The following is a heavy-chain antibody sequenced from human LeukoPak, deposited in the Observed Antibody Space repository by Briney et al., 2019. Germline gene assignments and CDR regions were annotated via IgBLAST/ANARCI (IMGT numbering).Heavy chain of an antibody. J-gene: IGHJ3*02. CDR3: ARTKNLDAFDI. CDR2: IYYSGST. Sequence: KPSQTLSLTCTVSGGSISSGDYYWSWIRQPPGKGLEWIGYIYYSGSTYYNPSLKSRVTISVRTSKNQFSLKLSSVTAADTAVYYCARTKNLDAFDIWGQGTMVTVSS. CDR1: GGSISSGDYY. V-gene: IGHV4-30-4*08.